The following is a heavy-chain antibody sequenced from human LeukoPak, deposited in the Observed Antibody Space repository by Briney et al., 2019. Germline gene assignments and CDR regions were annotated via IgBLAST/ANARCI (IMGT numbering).Heavy chain of an antibody. J-gene: IGHJ4*02. Sequence: GGSLRLSCAASGFTFSSYEMNWVRQAPGKGLEWVSYISSSGSTIYYADSVKGRFTISRDNAKDSLYLQMNSLRAEDTAVYYCARAQRMIVPNFDYWGQGTLVTVSS. CDR1: GFTFSSYE. CDR3: ARAQRMIVPNFDY. D-gene: IGHD3-22*01. V-gene: IGHV3-48*03. CDR2: ISSSGSTI.